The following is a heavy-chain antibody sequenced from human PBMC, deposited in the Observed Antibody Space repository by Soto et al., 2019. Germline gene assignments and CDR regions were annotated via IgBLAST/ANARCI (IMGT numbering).Heavy chain of an antibody. V-gene: IGHV3-23*01. J-gene: IGHJ3*02. Sequence: GGSLRLSCAASGFICSSYDMSWVRQAPGKGLEWVSTILVSDSTRYEDSVRGRFTISRDRSKNTVYLQMNSLTAGDTAVYYCAKATATTGGAFDICGQGTMVTVSS. CDR1: GFICSSYD. CDR3: AKATATTGGAFDI. D-gene: IGHD1-7*01. CDR2: ILVSDST.